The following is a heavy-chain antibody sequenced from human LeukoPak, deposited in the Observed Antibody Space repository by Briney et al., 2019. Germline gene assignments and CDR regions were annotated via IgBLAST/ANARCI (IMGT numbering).Heavy chain of an antibody. D-gene: IGHD1-26*01. CDR1: GGSFSGYY. Sequence: SETLSLTCAVYGGSFSGYYWSWIRQPPGKGLEWIGEINPGGNTNYNPSLKSRVTISVDTSKNQFSLKLSSVTAADTAVYYCARHTSGSYYDYWGQGTLVTVSS. V-gene: IGHV4-34*01. CDR2: INPGGNT. J-gene: IGHJ4*02. CDR3: ARHTSGSYYDY.